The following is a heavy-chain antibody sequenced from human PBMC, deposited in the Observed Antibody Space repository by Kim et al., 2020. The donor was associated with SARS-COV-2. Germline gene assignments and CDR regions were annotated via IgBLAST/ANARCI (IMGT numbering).Heavy chain of an antibody. Sequence: GGSLRLSCAASGFTFGDYAMHWVRQAPGKGLEWVSGISWNSGSIGYADSVKGRFTISRDNAKNSLYLQMNSLRAEDTALYYCAKDIETYYESSGYRDAFDIWGQGTMVTVSS. J-gene: IGHJ3*02. V-gene: IGHV3-9*01. CDR1: GFTFGDYA. CDR2: ISWNSGSI. D-gene: IGHD3-22*01. CDR3: AKDIETYYESSGYRDAFDI.